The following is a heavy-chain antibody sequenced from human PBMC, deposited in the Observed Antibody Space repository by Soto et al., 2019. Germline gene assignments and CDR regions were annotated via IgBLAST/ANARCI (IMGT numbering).Heavy chain of an antibody. V-gene: IGHV1-18*01. J-gene: IGHJ6*02. D-gene: IGHD2-21*02. CDR3: AIDRTVTALLYYYYGIEV. CDR1: GYTFTSYG. Sequence: QVQLVQSGAEVKKPGASVKVSCKASGYTFTSYGIIWVRQAPGQGLEWMGRISAYNGNTNYAQKLQGRVTMTNDTSTSTAYMELRSLRSDDTAVYDCAIDRTVTALLYYYYGIEVWGQGTTVTFSS. CDR2: ISAYNGNT.